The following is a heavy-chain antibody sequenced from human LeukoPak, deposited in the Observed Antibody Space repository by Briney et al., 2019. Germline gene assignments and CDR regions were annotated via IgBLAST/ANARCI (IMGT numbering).Heavy chain of an antibody. CDR1: GFTFSSYS. V-gene: IGHV3-21*01. Sequence: GGSLRLSCAASGFTFSSYSMNWVRQAPGKGLEWVSSISSSGSYIYYADSVKGRFTISRDNAKNSLYLQMNSLRAEDTAVYYCARDGSSWSDWFDPWGQGTLVTVSS. J-gene: IGHJ5*02. CDR3: ARDGSSWSDWFDP. CDR2: ISSSGSYI. D-gene: IGHD6-13*01.